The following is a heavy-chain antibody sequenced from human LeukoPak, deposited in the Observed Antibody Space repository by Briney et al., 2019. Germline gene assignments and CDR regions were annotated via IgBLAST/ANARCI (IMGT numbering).Heavy chain of an antibody. V-gene: IGHV4-4*02. D-gene: IGHD6-19*01. CDR2: IYRSGST. CDR1: GGSISSSNW. J-gene: IGHJ4*02. Sequence: PSETLSLTCAVSGGSISSSNWWSWVRPPPGKGLEWIGEIYRSGSTNYNPSLKSRVTISVDKSKNQFSLKLSSVTAADTAVYYCARVIAAPIAVACTEGFDYWGQGTLVTASS. CDR3: ARVIAAPIAVACTEGFDY.